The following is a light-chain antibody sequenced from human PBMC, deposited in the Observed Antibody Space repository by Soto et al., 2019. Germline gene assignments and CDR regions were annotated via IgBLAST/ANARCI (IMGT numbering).Light chain of an antibody. J-gene: IGKJ1*01. V-gene: IGKV1-5*03. CDR2: KTS. Sequence: DIQMTQSPSTLSASVGDRVTITCRASQSISSWLAGDQQKPGKAHKLLFSKTSSLESGVPSMFSGSESGSEFNLTISSLQPDDYATYYYQQYNSYWTFGQGTKVEIK. CDR1: QSISSW. CDR3: QQYNSYWT.